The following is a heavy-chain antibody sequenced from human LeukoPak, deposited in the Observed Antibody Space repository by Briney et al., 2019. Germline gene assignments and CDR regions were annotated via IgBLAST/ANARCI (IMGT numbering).Heavy chain of an antibody. V-gene: IGHV4-59*08. CDR2: FFYTGST. J-gene: IGHJ6*02. CDR1: GDSISIYY. CDR3: ARRPYHYHGLDV. Sequence: SETLSLTCSVSGDSISIYYWNWIRQSPGKGLEWIGYFFYTGSTNYNPSLKSRVHMSVDTSKNQVSLTLRSVTAADTAVYYCARRPYHYHGLDVWGPGSTVIVSS.